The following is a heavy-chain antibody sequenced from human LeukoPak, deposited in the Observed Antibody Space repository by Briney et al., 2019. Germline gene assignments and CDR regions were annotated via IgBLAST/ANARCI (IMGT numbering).Heavy chain of an antibody. D-gene: IGHD4-23*01. V-gene: IGHV4-59*08. CDR1: GGSISSYY. J-gene: IGHJ6*03. CDR3: AVGGGKSYYYMDV. CDR2: IYYSGST. Sequence: TSETLSLTCTVSGGSISSYYWSWIRQPPGKGLEWIGYIYYSGSTNYNPSLKSRVTISVDTSKNQFSLKLSSVTAADTAVYYCAVGGGKSYYYMDVWGKGTTVTVSS.